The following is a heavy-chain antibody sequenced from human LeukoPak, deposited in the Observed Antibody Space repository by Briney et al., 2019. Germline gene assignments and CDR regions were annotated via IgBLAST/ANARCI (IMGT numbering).Heavy chain of an antibody. Sequence: GGSLRLSCAASVFNFRSYGMSWVRQAPEKGLEWVSSIIGSGGTTYYADSVKGRFTISRDNSKNTLYLQMNSLRAEDTAVYYCAKSSGFYYMDVWGKGTTVTISS. D-gene: IGHD3-10*01. CDR1: VFNFRSYG. CDR2: IIGSGGTT. J-gene: IGHJ6*03. CDR3: AKSSGFYYMDV. V-gene: IGHV3-23*01.